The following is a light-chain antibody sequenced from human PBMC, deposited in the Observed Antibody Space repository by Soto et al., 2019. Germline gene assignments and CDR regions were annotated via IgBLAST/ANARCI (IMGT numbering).Light chain of an antibody. CDR2: EVS. V-gene: IGLV2-14*01. J-gene: IGLJ1*01. CDR1: SSDVGGYNY. CDR3: ISYTSSSLYV. Sequence: QSALTQPASVSGSPGQSITISCTGTSSDVGGYNYVSWYQQHPGKAPKVMIYEVSHRPSGVSNRFSGSKSGNTASLTISGLQAEDEADYYCISYTSSSLYVFGTGTKLTVL.